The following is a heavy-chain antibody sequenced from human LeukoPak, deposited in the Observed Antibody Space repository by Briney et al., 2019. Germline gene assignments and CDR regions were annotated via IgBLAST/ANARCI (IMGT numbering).Heavy chain of an antibody. V-gene: IGHV1-2*02. CDR3: AREWGHDSSGYYYAY. CDR2: INPNSGGT. D-gene: IGHD3-22*01. J-gene: IGHJ4*02. Sequence: ASVKVSCKASGYTFTGYYMHWVRQAPGQGLEWMGWINPNSGGTNYAQKFQGRVTITADESTSTAYMGLSSLRSEDTAVYYCAREWGHDSSGYYYAYWGQGTLVTVSS. CDR1: GYTFTGYY.